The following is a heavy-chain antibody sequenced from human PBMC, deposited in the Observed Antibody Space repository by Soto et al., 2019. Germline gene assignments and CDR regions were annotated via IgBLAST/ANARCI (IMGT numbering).Heavy chain of an antibody. CDR2: ISYDGSNK. J-gene: IGHJ5*02. V-gene: IGHV3-30-3*01. CDR1: GFTFSSYA. Sequence: GGSLRLSCAASGFTFSSYAMHWFRQAPGKGLEWVAVISYDGSNKYYADSVKGRFTISRDNSKNTLYLQMNSLRAEDTAVYYYARSQIAGNWFDPWGQGTLVTVS. D-gene: IGHD6-13*01. CDR3: ARSQIAGNWFDP.